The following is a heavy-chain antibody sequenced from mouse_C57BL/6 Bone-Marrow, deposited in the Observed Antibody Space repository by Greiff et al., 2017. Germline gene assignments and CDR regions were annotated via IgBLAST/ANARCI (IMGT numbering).Heavy chain of an antibody. CDR1: GYAFTNYL. D-gene: IGHD3-1*01. Sequence: QVQLKQSGAELVRPGTSVKVSCKASGYAFTNYLIEWVKQRPGQGLEWIGVINPGSGGTNYNEKFKGKATLTADKASSTAYRQLSSLTSEDSAVYFCARGGLTYPWFAYWGQGTLVTVSA. V-gene: IGHV1-54*01. CDR3: ARGGLTYPWFAY. CDR2: INPGSGGT. J-gene: IGHJ3*01.